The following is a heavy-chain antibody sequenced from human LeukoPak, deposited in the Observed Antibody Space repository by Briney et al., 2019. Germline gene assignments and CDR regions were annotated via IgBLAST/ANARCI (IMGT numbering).Heavy chain of an antibody. V-gene: IGHV4-59*08. D-gene: IGHD5-18*01. Sequence: SETLSLTCTVSGGSISSYYWSWIRQPPGKGLEWIGYIYYSGSTNYNPSLKSRVTISVDTSKNQFSLKLSSVTAAATAVYYCARLNSLTAVDTAMAILDYWGQGTLVTVSS. J-gene: IGHJ4*02. CDR3: ARLNSLTAVDTAMAILDY. CDR2: IYYSGST. CDR1: GGSISSYY.